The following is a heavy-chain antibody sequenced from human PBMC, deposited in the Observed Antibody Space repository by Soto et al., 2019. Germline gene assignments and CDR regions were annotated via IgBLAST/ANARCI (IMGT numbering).Heavy chain of an antibody. CDR1: GASIGSGGW. J-gene: IGHJ5*02. Sequence: SETLSLTCAVSGASIGSGGWWSWVRQPPGKGLGWIAEIFHDGNTNYSPALKSRVAISVDKSQNRFSLNVYSVTAADPAVYYCARHEGWTGPDQWGQGTLVTVSS. V-gene: IGHV4-4*02. CDR2: IFHDGNT. CDR3: ARHEGWTGPDQ. D-gene: IGHD2-8*02.